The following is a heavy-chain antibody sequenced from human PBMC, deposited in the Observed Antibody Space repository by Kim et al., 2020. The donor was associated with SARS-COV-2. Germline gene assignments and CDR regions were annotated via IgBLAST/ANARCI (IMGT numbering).Heavy chain of an antibody. Sequence: GGSLRLSCAASGFTFSSYAMSWVRQVPGKGLEWVSGISGSGGGTYYAESVKGRFTISRDNSKNTLYLQMNSLRAEDTAVYHCAKVGRSYYYGMDVWGQGTTVTASS. CDR2: ISGSGGGT. CDR3: AKVGRSYYYGMDV. CDR1: GFTFSSYA. J-gene: IGHJ6*02. D-gene: IGHD3-10*01. V-gene: IGHV3-23*01.